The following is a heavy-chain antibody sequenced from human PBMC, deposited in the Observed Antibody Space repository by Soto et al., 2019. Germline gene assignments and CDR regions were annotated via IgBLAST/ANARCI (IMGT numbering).Heavy chain of an antibody. CDR2: IFYVGST. D-gene: IGHD1-1*01. J-gene: IGHJ5*02. V-gene: IGHV4-59*01. Sequence: SETLSLTCTVSGGSISGYYWSWIRRPPGKGLEWIGYIFYVGSTNYNPSLKSRVTISVDTSTNQFSLKLRSVTAADTAVYYCARTHQLRFAPWGQGTLVTVSS. CDR3: ARTHQLRFAP. CDR1: GGSISGYY.